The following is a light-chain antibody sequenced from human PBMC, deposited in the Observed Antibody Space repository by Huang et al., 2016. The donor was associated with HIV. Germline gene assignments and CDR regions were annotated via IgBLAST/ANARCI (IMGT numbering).Light chain of an antibody. J-gene: IGKJ4*01. Sequence: EIVLTQSPATLSLSPGERATLSCRASQGLANYLAWYQQKPGQAPRLLIDDASNRATVIPARFSGSGAVTDFTLTISSLEPEDFAVYYCQQRGNWQLTFGGGTKVEI. CDR3: QQRGNWQLT. V-gene: IGKV3D-11*01. CDR1: QGLANY. CDR2: DAS.